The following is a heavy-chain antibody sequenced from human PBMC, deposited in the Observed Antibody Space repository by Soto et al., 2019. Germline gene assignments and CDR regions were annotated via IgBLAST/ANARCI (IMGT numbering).Heavy chain of an antibody. CDR1: GFTFSSYS. D-gene: IGHD3-3*01. CDR2: ISSSSSYI. J-gene: IGHJ6*02. CDR3: ARGRTIFGVVIPLGMDV. V-gene: IGHV3-21*01. Sequence: PGGSLRLSCAASGFTFSSYSMNWVRQAPGKGLEWVSSISSSSSYIYYADSVKGRFTISRDNAKNSLYLQMNSLRAEDTAVYYCARGRTIFGVVIPLGMDVWGQGTTVTVSS.